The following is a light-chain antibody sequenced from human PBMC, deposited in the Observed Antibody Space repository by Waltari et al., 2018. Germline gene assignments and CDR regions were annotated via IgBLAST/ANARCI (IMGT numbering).Light chain of an antibody. J-gene: IGKJ2*01. V-gene: IGKV4-1*01. CDR3: QQYYSTPYT. CDR1: QSVLYSSNNKNY. CDR2: WAS. Sequence: DIVMTQSPDSLAVSLGERATINCKSSQSVLYSSNNKNYLAWYQQKPGQTPKLLIYWASTRESGVPDRFSGSGSGTDFTLTISSLQAEDVAVYYCQQYYSTPYTFGQGTKLEIQ.